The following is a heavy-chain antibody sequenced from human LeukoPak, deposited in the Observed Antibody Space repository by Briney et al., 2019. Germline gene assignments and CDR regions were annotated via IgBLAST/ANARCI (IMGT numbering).Heavy chain of an antibody. D-gene: IGHD3-16*02. CDR2: ISDSGGST. Sequence: PGGTLRLSCTASGFTFTSYAMSWVRQAPGKGLEWVAAISDSGGSTYYADSVKGRFTISRDNSKNALYLQMKSLRAEDTAVYYCAKAVGDYVWGSYRYPAFDYWGQGTLVTVSS. V-gene: IGHV3-23*01. J-gene: IGHJ4*02. CDR1: GFTFTSYA. CDR3: AKAVGDYVWGSYRYPAFDY.